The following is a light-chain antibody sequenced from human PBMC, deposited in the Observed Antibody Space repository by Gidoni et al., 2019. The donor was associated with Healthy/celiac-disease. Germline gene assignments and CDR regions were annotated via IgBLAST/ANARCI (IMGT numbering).Light chain of an antibody. CDR2: GAS. CDR3: QQYGSSPQIS. Sequence: EIVLTRSPGTLSLSPGERATLSCRASQSVSSSYLAWYQQKPGQAPRLLIYGASSRATGIPDRFSGSGSGTDFTLTISRLEPEDFAVYYCQQYGSSPQISFXQXTQLEI. CDR1: QSVSSSY. J-gene: IGKJ2*03. V-gene: IGKV3-20*01.